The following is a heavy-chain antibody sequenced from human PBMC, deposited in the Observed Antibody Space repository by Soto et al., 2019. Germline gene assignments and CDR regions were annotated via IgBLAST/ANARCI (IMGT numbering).Heavy chain of an antibody. J-gene: IGHJ4*02. CDR3: AKGGLSSGWGEY. D-gene: IGHD6-25*01. V-gene: IGHV3-23*01. CDR1: GFTFTTSA. Sequence: GGSLRLSCAASGFTFTTSAMSGVRQAPGQGLEWVSSIGGSLAGTYYADSVKGRLTISRYDSKNSLYLQMNSLRAEDTALYYCAKGGLSSGWGEYWGRGTQVTVSS. CDR2: IGGSLAGT.